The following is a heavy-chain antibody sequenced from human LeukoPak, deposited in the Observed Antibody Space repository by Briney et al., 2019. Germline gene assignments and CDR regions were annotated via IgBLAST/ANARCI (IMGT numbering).Heavy chain of an antibody. CDR3: ARGGGASQSWFDP. CDR1: GGSFSGYY. J-gene: IGHJ5*02. Sequence: SETLSLTCAVYGGSFSGYYWTWIRQSPGKGLEWIGYIYYIGSTNFNPSLKSRVTISLDTSKNQLSLKLSSVTAADTAVYYCARGGGASQSWFDPWGQGTLVTVSS. D-gene: IGHD2-21*01. V-gene: IGHV4-59*01. CDR2: IYYIGST.